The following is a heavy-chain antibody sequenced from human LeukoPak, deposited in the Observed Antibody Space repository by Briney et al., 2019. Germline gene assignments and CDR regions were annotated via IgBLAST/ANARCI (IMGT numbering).Heavy chain of an antibody. CDR1: GYSFTTYW. CDR2: IYPGDSDT. Sequence: GESLKISCKGSGYSFTTYWIAWVRQMPGKGLECMGIIYPGDSDTRYSPSFQGQVTISADKSISTAYLQWSRLKASDTAMYYCARLYSGSSPDYWGQGTLVTVSS. CDR3: ARLYSGSSPDY. J-gene: IGHJ4*02. V-gene: IGHV5-51*01. D-gene: IGHD6-6*01.